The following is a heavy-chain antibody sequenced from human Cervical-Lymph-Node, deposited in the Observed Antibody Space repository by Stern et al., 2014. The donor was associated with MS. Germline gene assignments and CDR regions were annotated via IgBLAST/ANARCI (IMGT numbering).Heavy chain of an antibody. CDR3: TTPYGDYANDAFDI. V-gene: IGHV3-15*01. J-gene: IGHJ3*02. Sequence: VQLVESGGGLVKPGGSLRLSCAASGFTFSNAWMSWVRQAPGKGLEWVGRIKSKTDGGTTDYAAPVKGRFTISRDDSKNTLYLQMNSLKTEDTAVYYCTTPYGDYANDAFDIWGQGTMVTVSS. CDR1: GFTFSNAW. CDR2: IKSKTDGGTT. D-gene: IGHD4-17*01.